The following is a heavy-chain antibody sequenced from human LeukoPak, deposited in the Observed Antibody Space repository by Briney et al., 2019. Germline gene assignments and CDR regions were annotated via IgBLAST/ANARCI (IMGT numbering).Heavy chain of an antibody. CDR2: INPNSGGT. CDR3: ARPSQDILTGYFKYYFDY. V-gene: IGHV1-2*02. CDR1: GYTFTGYY. J-gene: IGHJ4*02. Sequence: ASVKVSCKASGYTFTGYYMHWVRQAPGQGLEWMGWINPNSGGTNYAQKFQGRVTMTRDTSISTAYMELSRLRSDDTAVYYCARPSQDILTGYFKYYFDYWGQGTLVTVSS. D-gene: IGHD3-9*01.